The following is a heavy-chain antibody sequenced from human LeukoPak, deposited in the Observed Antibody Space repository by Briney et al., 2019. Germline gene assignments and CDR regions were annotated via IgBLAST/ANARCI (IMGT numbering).Heavy chain of an antibody. V-gene: IGHV4-59*12. J-gene: IGHJ4*02. Sequence: SETLSLTCTVSGGSISSYYWSWIRQPPGKGLEWIGYIYYSGSTNYNPSLKSRVTMSVDTSKNQFSLKLTSVTAADTAVYYCARSRRDGYNYEYYFDYWGQGTLVTVSS. D-gene: IGHD5-24*01. CDR3: ARSRRDGYNYEYYFDY. CDR1: GGSISSYY. CDR2: IYYSGST.